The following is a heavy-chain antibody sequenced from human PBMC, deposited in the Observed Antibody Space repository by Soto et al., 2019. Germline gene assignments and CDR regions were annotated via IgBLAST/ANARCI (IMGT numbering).Heavy chain of an antibody. CDR2: IYHGGST. V-gene: IGHV4-38-2*01. CDR3: ARGEKAALSGYYYYGMDV. Sequence: SETLSLTCAVSGYSISSGYYWGWLRQPPGKGLEWIGSIYHGGSTNYNPSLKSRVTISVDTSKNQFSLKLSSVTAADTAVYYCARGEKAALSGYYYYGMDVWGQGTTVTVSS. D-gene: IGHD6-6*01. CDR1: GYSISSGYY. J-gene: IGHJ6*02.